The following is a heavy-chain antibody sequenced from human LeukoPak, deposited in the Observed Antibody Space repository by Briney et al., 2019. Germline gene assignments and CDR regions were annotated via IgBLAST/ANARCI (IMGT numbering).Heavy chain of an antibody. CDR1: GYTFTGYY. J-gene: IGHJ4*02. D-gene: IGHD3-22*01. Sequence: ASVKVSCKASGYTFTGYYMHWVRQAPGQGLEWMGWINPNSGGTNYAQKLQGRVTMTTDTSTSTAYMELRSLRSDDTAVYYCAKAWGYYDSSGYYYDDYWGQGTLVTVSS. CDR2: INPNSGGT. V-gene: IGHV1-2*02. CDR3: AKAWGYYDSSGYYYDDY.